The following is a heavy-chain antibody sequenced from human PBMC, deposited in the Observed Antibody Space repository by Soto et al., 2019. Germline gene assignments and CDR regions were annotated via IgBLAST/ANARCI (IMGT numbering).Heavy chain of an antibody. V-gene: IGHV3-21*01. CDR1: GFIFTRYP. CDR3: ARGDPDFADAFDI. J-gene: IGHJ3*02. D-gene: IGHD2-21*02. CDR2: IRGSSRNI. Sequence: EPLLVGSGGGLVKPGGSLRLSCVGSGFIFTRYPMSWVRQAPGKGLEWVSFIRGSSRNINYINSVKGRFTISRDNAKNSLFLQMNSLRVDDTAVYYCARGDPDFADAFDIWGRGTVVTVSS.